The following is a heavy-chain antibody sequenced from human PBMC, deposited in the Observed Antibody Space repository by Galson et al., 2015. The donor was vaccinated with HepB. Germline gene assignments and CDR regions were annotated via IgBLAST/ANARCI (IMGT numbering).Heavy chain of an antibody. D-gene: IGHD2-2*02. V-gene: IGHV3-74*01. CDR1: GFSFSRYW. CDR2: INSDGSST. CDR3: ARDLGGFDTDDAFDI. Sequence: SLRLSCAASGFSFSRYWMHWVRQAPGKGLVWVSRINSDGSSTSNADYVKGRFTISRDNAKNTLYLQMNSLRAEDTAVYYCARDLGGFDTDDAFDIWGQGTMVTVSS. J-gene: IGHJ3*02.